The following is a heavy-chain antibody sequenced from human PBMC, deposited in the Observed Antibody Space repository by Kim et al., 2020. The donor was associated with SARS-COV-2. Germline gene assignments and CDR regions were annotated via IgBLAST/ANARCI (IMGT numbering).Heavy chain of an antibody. D-gene: IGHD2-15*01. CDR1: GFTFSSYA. Sequence: GGSLRLSCAASGFTFSSYAMSWVRQAPGKGLEWVSTISGSGGNTYYADSVKGRFTISRDNSKNTLYLQMNSLRAEDTAVFYCAKTPRYCSGGSCRGGWFDPWGQGTLVTVSS. CDR2: ISGSGGNT. J-gene: IGHJ5*02. V-gene: IGHV3-23*01. CDR3: AKTPRYCSGGSCRGGWFDP.